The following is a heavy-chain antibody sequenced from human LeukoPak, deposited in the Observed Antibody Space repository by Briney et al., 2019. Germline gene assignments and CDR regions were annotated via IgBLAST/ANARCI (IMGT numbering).Heavy chain of an antibody. D-gene: IGHD3-10*01. J-gene: IGHJ4*02. CDR2: LYYSGST. V-gene: IGHV4-30-4*01. CDR1: GGSISSGDYS. Sequence: SETLSLTCTVSGGSISSGDYSWSWIRQPPGKGLEWIGYLYYSGSTYYSPSLKSRVTISVDTSKNQFSLKLSSVTAADTAVYYCARAEDYYGSGSYYRRSHHPFDYWGQGTLVTVSS. CDR3: ARAEDYYGSGSYYRRSHHPFDY.